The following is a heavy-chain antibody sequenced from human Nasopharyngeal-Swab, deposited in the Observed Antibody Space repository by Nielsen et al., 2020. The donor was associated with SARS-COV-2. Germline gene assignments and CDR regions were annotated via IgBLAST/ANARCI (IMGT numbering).Heavy chain of an antibody. J-gene: IGHJ6*02. CDR1: GYTFTSYG. V-gene: IGHV1-18*01. CDR2: ISAYNGNT. Sequence: ASVKVSCKASGYTFTSYGISWVRQAPGQGLEWMGWISAYNGNTNYAQKLQGRVTMTTDTSTSTAYMELRGLRSDDTAVYYCARERGSGGWYYYYYGMDVWGQGTTVTVSS. D-gene: IGHD6-19*01. CDR3: ARERGSGGWYYYYYGMDV.